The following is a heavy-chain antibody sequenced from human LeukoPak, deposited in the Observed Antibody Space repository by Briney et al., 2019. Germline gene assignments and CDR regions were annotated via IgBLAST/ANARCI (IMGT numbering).Heavy chain of an antibody. Sequence: SETLSLTCTVSSGSISSYYWSWIRQPPGKGLEWIGYIYNPSLKSRVTISVDTSKNQFSLKLSSVTAADTAVYYCARGHDSSGYSLLNYWGQGTLVTVSS. CDR3: ARGHDSSGYSLLNY. CDR2: I. J-gene: IGHJ4*02. CDR1: SGSISSYY. D-gene: IGHD3-22*01. V-gene: IGHV4-59*01.